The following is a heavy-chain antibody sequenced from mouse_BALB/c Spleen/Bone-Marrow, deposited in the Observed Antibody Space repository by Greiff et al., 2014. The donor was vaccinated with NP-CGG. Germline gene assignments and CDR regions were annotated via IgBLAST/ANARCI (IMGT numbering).Heavy chain of an antibody. CDR1: GFNIKDTY. J-gene: IGHJ4*01. Sequence: EVQLVESGAELVKPGASVKLSCTASGFNIKDTYMHWVKQRPEQGLEWIGRIDPANGNTKYDPKFQGKATITADTSSNSAYLQLSTPTSEDTAVYYGSSYAMDYWGQGTSVTVSS. CDR2: IDPANGNT. V-gene: IGHV14-3*02. CDR3: SSYAMDY.